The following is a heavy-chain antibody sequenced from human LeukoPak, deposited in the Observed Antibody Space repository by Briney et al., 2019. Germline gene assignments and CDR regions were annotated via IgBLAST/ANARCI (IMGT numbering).Heavy chain of an antibody. CDR2: IYWDDDQ. CDR3: AYRPDTAGSDY. J-gene: IGHJ4*02. Sequence: SGPTLVKPTQTLTLTCTFSGFSLNTGGVAVAWIRQPPGKALEWLALIYWDDDQRYSPSLKSRLTITKDTSRNQVVLTMTNMDPVDTGTYYCAYRPDTAGSDYWGQGTLVTVSS. D-gene: IGHD5-18*01. V-gene: IGHV2-5*02. CDR1: GFSLNTGGVA.